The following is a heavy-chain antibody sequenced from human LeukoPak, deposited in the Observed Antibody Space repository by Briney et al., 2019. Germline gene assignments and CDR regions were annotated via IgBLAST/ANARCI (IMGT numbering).Heavy chain of an antibody. J-gene: IGHJ3*02. D-gene: IGHD2-21*01. CDR3: ARDLWPGSLNDAFDI. CDR1: GGSISSYY. Sequence: SETLSLTCTVSGGSISSYYWSWIRQPAGKGLEWIGRIYTSGSTNYNPSLKSRVTMSVGTSKNQFSLKLSSVTAADTAVYYCARDLWPGSLNDAFDIWGQGTMVTVSS. CDR2: IYTSGST. V-gene: IGHV4-4*07.